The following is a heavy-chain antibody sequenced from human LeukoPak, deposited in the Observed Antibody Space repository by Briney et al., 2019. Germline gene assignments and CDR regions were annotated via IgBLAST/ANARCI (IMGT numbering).Heavy chain of an antibody. Sequence: PGGSLRLSCAASGFTFSSYAMSWVRQAPGKGLEWVSVISGSGGNTYYADSVKGRFTISRDNSKNTLYLQMNNLRAEDTAVYYCAKGGLIVVVTALGPYFDYWGQGTLVTVSS. D-gene: IGHD2-21*02. CDR1: GFTFSSYA. CDR3: AKGGLIVVVTALGPYFDY. J-gene: IGHJ4*02. CDR2: ISGSGGNT. V-gene: IGHV3-23*01.